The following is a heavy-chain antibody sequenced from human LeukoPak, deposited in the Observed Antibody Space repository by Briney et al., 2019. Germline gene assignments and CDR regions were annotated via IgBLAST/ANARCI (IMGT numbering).Heavy chain of an antibody. CDR3: ARDQGLGFGELLPHGEYFQH. J-gene: IGHJ1*01. CDR1: GGTFSGYA. CDR2: IIPMFGRT. Sequence: SVTVSCKASGGTFSGYAFSWVRQAPGQGLEWMGGIIPMFGRTNYAQTFQGRVTITADESKSTAYMELTSLTSDDTAVYYCARDQGLGFGELLPHGEYFQHWGQGTLVTVSS. V-gene: IGHV1-69*13. D-gene: IGHD3-10*01.